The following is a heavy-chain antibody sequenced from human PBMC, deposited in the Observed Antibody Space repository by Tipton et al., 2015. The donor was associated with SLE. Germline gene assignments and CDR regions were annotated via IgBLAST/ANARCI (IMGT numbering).Heavy chain of an antibody. Sequence: TLSLTCAVYGGSFSGYYWSWIRQPPGKGLEWIGEINHSGSTNYNPSLKSRVTISVDTSKNQFSLKLSSVTAADTAVYYCARRGYDIPYYDDMDVWGKGTTVTVSS. CDR3: ARRGYDIPYYDDMDV. CDR2: INHSGST. D-gene: IGHD3-9*01. V-gene: IGHV4-34*01. CDR1: GGSFSGYY. J-gene: IGHJ6*03.